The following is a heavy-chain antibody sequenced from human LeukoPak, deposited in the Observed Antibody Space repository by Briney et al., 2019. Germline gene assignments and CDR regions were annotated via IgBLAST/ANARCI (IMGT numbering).Heavy chain of an antibody. CDR2: IIPIFGTA. V-gene: IGHV1-69*13. CDR3: ATFSSSKTTYNWFDP. CDR1: GGTFSSYA. Sequence: ASVKVSCKASGGTFSSYAISWVRQAPGQGLEWMGGIIPIFGTANYAQKLQGRVTITADESTSTAYMELSSLRSEDTAVYYCATFSSSKTTYNWFDPWGQGTLVTVSS. D-gene: IGHD6-13*01. J-gene: IGHJ5*02.